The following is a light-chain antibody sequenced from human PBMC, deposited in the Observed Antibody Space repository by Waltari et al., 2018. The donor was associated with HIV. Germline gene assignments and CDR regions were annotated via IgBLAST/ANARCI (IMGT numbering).Light chain of an antibody. CDR2: WAS. V-gene: IGKV4-1*01. J-gene: IGKJ2*01. CDR1: QTLFYSSNNKNY. CDR3: QQYFNTPYT. Sequence: DIVMTQSPDSLTVSLGERAPIHCKSNQTLFYSSNNKNYLAWYQQKPRQPPKLLIYWASSRESGVPERFIGSGSVTNFSLTITSLQAEDVAIYYCQQYFNTPYTFGRGTKVEI.